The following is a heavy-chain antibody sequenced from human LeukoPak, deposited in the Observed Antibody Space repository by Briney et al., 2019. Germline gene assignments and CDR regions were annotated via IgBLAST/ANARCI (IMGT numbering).Heavy chain of an antibody. V-gene: IGHV3-48*01. J-gene: IGHJ6*03. CDR2: ITSSRSAT. Sequence: GGSLRLSCAASGFTFSDYTMNWIRQAPGRGLEWVSYITSSRSATYYADSVKGRFTISRDNGKSSLYLQMHSLRAADTAVYYCARMYTGSYGPYYFMDVWGKGTTVTVSS. D-gene: IGHD1-26*01. CDR3: ARMYTGSYGPYYFMDV. CDR1: GFTFSDYT.